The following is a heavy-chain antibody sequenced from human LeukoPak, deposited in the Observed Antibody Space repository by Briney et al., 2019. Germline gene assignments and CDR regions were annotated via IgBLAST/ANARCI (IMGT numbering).Heavy chain of an antibody. D-gene: IGHD1-26*01. CDR3: ARELKVGAYDY. J-gene: IGHJ4*02. CDR1: GYTFTNYA. V-gene: IGHV7-4-1*02. Sequence: GASVTVSCKASGYTFTNYAMNWVRQAPGQGLEWMGWINTNTGNPSYAQGFTGRFVFSLDTSVGTAYLQISSLKAEDSALYYCARELKVGAYDYWGQGTLVTVSS. CDR2: INTNTGNP.